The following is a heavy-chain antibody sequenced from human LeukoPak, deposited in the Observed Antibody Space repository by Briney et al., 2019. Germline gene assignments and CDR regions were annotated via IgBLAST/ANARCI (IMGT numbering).Heavy chain of an antibody. D-gene: IGHD4-17*01. CDR1: GGSIGSSNCY. J-gene: IGHJ4*02. Sequence: PSETLSLTCTVSGGSIGSSNCYWGWIRQPPGKGLEWIGTIYYSGSTYYNPSLKSRVTISIDTSKNQFSLKLSSVTAADTAVYYCAVTTVTTVYYWGQGTLVTVSS. CDR3: AVTTVTTVYY. CDR2: IYYSGST. V-gene: IGHV4-39*01.